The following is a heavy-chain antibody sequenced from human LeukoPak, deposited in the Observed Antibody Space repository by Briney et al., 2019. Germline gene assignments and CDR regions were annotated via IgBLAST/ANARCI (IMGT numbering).Heavy chain of an antibody. D-gene: IGHD3-9*01. CDR2: IYTSGST. Sequence: PGGSLRLSCAASGFTSSSYAMSWIRQPAGKGLEWLGRIYTSGSTNYNPSLKSRVTMSVDTSKNQFSLKLSSVTAADTAVYYCARTTLLYFDWSPDAFDIWGQGTMVTVSS. J-gene: IGHJ3*02. V-gene: IGHV4-4*07. CDR1: GFTSSSYA. CDR3: ARTTLLYFDWSPDAFDI.